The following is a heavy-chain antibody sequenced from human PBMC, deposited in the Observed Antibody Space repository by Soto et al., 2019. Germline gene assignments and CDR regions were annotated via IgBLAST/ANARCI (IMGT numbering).Heavy chain of an antibody. Sequence: QVQLVQSGAEVKKPGSSVKVSCKASGGTFSSYAISWVRQAPGQGLEWMGGIIPIFGTANYAQKFQGRVTITGDEPTSTPYMELSTLRSEDTAVYSWARVGLLRYSYFDYGGEGPLVPVSS. CDR1: GGTFSSYA. CDR3: ARVGLLRYSYFDY. D-gene: IGHD3-9*01. CDR2: IIPIFGTA. J-gene: IGHJ4*02. V-gene: IGHV1-69*01.